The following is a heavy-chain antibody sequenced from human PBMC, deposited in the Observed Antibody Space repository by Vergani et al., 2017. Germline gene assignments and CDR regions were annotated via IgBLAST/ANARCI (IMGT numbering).Heavy chain of an antibody. V-gene: IGHV3-43*01. D-gene: IGHD6-13*01. CDR1: GFTFDDYT. CDR2: ISWDGGST. J-gene: IGHJ3*02. Sequence: EVQLVESGGVVVQPGGSLRLSCAASGFTFDDYTMHWVRQAPGKGLEWVSLISWDGGSTYYADSVKGRFTISRDNSKNSLYLQMNSLRTEDTALYYCAKDILAAAGTLAFDIWGQGTTVTVSS. CDR3: AKDILAAAGTLAFDI.